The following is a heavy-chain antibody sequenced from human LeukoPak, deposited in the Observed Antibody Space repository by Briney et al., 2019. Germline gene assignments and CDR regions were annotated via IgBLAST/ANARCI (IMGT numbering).Heavy chain of an antibody. Sequence: GGSLRLSCAASGFAFSSYTMHWVRQAPGKGLEWVAIISYDGSNKYYADSVKGRFTISRDNSKNTLYLQMNSLRAEDTAVFYCARDFDYGDYFDYWGQGTLVTVSS. CDR2: ISYDGSNK. V-gene: IGHV3-30-3*01. J-gene: IGHJ4*02. CDR1: GFAFSSYT. CDR3: ARDFDYGDYFDY. D-gene: IGHD4-17*01.